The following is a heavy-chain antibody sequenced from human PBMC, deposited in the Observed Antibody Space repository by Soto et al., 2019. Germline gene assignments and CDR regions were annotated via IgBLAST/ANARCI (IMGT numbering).Heavy chain of an antibody. D-gene: IGHD3-10*01. J-gene: IGHJ4*02. CDR3: ARARDGSTYPKEFYLDS. CDR2: IYSGGNT. CDR1: GFTVSSNY. Sequence: PGGSLRLSCAASGFTVSSNYMNWVRQAPGKGLEWVSVIYSGGNTYYADSVKGRFTISRDNSKNTLYLQMNSLRAEDTAVYYCARARDGSTYPKEFYLDSWGQGILVTVSS. V-gene: IGHV3-66*01.